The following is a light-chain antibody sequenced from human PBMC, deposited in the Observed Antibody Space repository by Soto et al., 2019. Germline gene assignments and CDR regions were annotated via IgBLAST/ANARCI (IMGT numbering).Light chain of an antibody. CDR1: RNGIGTYNL. V-gene: IGLV2-23*01. CDR3: CSYTDGSSLL. J-gene: IGLJ3*02. CDR2: EGN. Sequence: QSAVTQPASVSESPGQSISISCGGGRNGIGTYNLVSWYQQHPGKAPKLIIYEGNKRPSGVSNRFSGSRSGNTASLTISGLQSEDEADYYCCSYTDGSSLLFGGGTKLTVL.